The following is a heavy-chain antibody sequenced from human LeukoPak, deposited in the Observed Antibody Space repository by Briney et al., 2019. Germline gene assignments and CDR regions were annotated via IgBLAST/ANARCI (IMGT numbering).Heavy chain of an antibody. Sequence: QAGGSLRLSCAASGFTFSSYGMHWVRQAPGKGLEWVAVISYDGSNKYYADSVKGRFTISRDNSKNTLYLQMNSLRAEDTAVYYCAPLPRGGSSLGYWGQGTLVTVSS. D-gene: IGHD1-26*01. V-gene: IGHV3-30*03. CDR3: APLPRGGSSLGY. CDR2: ISYDGSNK. J-gene: IGHJ4*02. CDR1: GFTFSSYG.